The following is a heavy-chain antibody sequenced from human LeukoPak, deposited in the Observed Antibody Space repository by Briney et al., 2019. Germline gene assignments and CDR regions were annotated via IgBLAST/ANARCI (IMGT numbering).Heavy chain of an antibody. CDR1: GFTFTSSA. D-gene: IGHD3-16*02. CDR2: IVVGSGNT. CDR3: AAGNIWGSYRFDY. V-gene: IGHV1-58*01. Sequence: SVKVSCKASGFTFTSSAVQWVRQARGQRLEWIGWIVVGSGNTNYAQKFQERVTITRDMSTSTAYMELSSLRSEDTAVYYCAAGNIWGSYRFDYWGQGTLVTVSS. J-gene: IGHJ4*02.